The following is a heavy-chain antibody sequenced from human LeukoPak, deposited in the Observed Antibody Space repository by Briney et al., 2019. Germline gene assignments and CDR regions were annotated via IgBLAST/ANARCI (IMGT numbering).Heavy chain of an antibody. V-gene: IGHV4-59*01. J-gene: IGHJ4*02. CDR1: GGSISSYY. CDR3: ARVVRTTVPDY. CDR2: VYYNGNI. Sequence: SETLSLTCTVSGGSISSYYWTWIRQPPGKGLEWIGYVYYNGNINYNPSLKSRVTISVDTSKNQFSLKLSAVTTADTAVYYCARVVRTTVPDYWGQGTLVTVSS. D-gene: IGHD4-17*01.